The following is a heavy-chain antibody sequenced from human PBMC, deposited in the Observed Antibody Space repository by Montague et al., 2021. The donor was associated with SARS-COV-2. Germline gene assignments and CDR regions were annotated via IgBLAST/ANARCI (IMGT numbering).Heavy chain of an antibody. CDR2: ISYDGSNK. V-gene: IGHV3-30*04. CDR3: ARDDRRYDYGDHFDY. CDR1: GFPFSSYA. J-gene: IGHJ4*02. D-gene: IGHD4-17*01. Sequence: SRRLSCAASGFPFSSYAMHWVRQAPGKGLEWVAVISYDGSNKYYADSVKGRFTISRDNSKNTLYLQMNSLRAEDTAVYYCARDDRRYDYGDHFDYWGRGTLVTVSS.